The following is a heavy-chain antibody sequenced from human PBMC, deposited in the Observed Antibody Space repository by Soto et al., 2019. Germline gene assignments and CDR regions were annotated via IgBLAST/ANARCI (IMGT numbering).Heavy chain of an antibody. Sequence: GGSLRLSCAASGFTFSSYSMNWVRQAPGKGLEWVSYISSSSSTIYYADSVKGRFTISRDNAKNSLYLQMNSLRDEDTAVYYCAREQSYSSSWSRDAFDIWGQGTMVTVSS. CDR1: GFTFSSYS. V-gene: IGHV3-48*02. J-gene: IGHJ3*02. D-gene: IGHD6-13*01. CDR3: AREQSYSSSWSRDAFDI. CDR2: ISSSSSTI.